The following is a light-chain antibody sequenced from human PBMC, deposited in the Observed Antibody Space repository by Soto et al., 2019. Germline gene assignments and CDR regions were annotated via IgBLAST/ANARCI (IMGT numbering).Light chain of an antibody. CDR1: QSVDNW. V-gene: IGKV1-5*03. J-gene: IGKJ1*01. CDR2: MAS. Sequence: DIQVTQSPSALSASVGDRVTITCRASQSVDNWLAWYQRRPGKAPKLLIYMASTLEVGVPSRFNGRASGTEFTLTISSLQPDDSATYYCQQYKTYSPTFGQGTKVEI. CDR3: QQYKTYSPT.